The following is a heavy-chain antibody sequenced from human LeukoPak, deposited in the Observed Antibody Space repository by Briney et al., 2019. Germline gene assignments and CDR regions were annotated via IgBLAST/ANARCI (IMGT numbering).Heavy chain of an antibody. CDR2: IDAGGDAT. CDR1: GFIFSSYG. D-gene: IGHD2-2*01. CDR3: AKSDCGSIDCKLLNY. J-gene: IGHJ4*02. Sequence: GGSLRLSCAGSGFIFSSYGMSWVRQAPGKGPEWVSSIDAGGDATKYADSVKGRFIISRDNSKNTLSLQLNSLRAEDTALYYCAKSDCGSIDCKLLNYWGQGTLITVSS. V-gene: IGHV3-23*01.